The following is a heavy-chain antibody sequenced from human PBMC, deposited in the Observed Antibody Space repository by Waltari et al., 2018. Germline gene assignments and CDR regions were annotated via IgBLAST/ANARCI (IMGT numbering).Heavy chain of an antibody. D-gene: IGHD4-17*01. J-gene: IGHJ4*02. V-gene: IGHV3-23*03. CDR1: GFTFSSYA. Sequence: EVQLLESGGGLVQPGGSLRLSCAASGFTFSSYAMSWVRQAPGKGLEWVSVIYSGGSTYYADSVKGRFTISRDNSKNTLDRQMNSLRAEDTAVYYCAKVSRDYGDYVRNFDYWGQGTLVTVSS. CDR2: IYSGGST. CDR3: AKVSRDYGDYVRNFDY.